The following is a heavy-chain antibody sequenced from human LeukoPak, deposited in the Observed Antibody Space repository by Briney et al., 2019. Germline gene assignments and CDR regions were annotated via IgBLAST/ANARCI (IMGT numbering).Heavy chain of an antibody. Sequence: GGSLRLSCAASGFTFSSYSMNWVRQAPGKGLEWVSSISSSSSYIYYADSVKGRFAISRDNAKNSLYLQMNSLRAEDTAVYYCAKIGLNGVAPIFDYWGQRTLVTVSS. D-gene: IGHD3-10*01. CDR3: AKIGLNGVAPIFDY. V-gene: IGHV3-21*04. CDR2: ISSSSSYI. CDR1: GFTFSSYS. J-gene: IGHJ4*02.